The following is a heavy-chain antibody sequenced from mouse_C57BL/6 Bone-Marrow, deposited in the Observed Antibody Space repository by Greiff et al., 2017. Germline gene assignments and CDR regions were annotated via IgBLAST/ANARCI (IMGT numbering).Heavy chain of an antibody. J-gene: IGHJ3*01. D-gene: IGHD1-1*01. V-gene: IGHV1-81*01. CDR3: ARPSYYGSSFPAWFAY. Sequence: VKLMESGAELARPGASVKLSCKASGYTFTSYGISWVKQRTGQGLEWIGEIYPRSGNTYYNEKFKGKATLTADKSSSTAYMELRSLTSEDSAVYFCARPSYYGSSFPAWFAYWGQGTLVTVSA. CDR1: GYTFTSYG. CDR2: IYPRSGNT.